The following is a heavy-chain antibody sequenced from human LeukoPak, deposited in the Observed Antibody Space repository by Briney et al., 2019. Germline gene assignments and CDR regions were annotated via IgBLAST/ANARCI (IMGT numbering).Heavy chain of an antibody. D-gene: IGHD6-19*01. J-gene: IGHJ3*02. CDR3: ARGRIAVAGAKGGDAFDI. CDR1: GFTFSDYY. Sequence: GGSLRLSCAASGFTFSDYYMSWIRQAPGKGLEWVSYISSSSSYTNYADSVKGRFTISRDNAKNSLYLQMNSLRAEDTAVYYCARGRIAVAGAKGGDAFDIWGQGTMVTVSS. V-gene: IGHV3-11*06. CDR2: ISSSSSYT.